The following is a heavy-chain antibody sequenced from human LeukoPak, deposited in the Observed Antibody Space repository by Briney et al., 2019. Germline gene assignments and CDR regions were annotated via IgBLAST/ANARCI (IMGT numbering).Heavy chain of an antibody. CDR1: GFTFRDYY. CDR2: ISSSGSTI. D-gene: IGHD6-13*01. J-gene: IGHJ6*02. Sequence: GGSLRLSCAASGFTFRDYYMSWIRQAPGKGLEWVSYISSSGSTIYYADSVKGRFTISRDNAKNSLYLQMNSLRAEDTAVYYCARGGSSSWGSYYYYGMDVWGQGTTVTVSS. CDR3: ARGGSSSWGSYYYYGMDV. V-gene: IGHV3-11*01.